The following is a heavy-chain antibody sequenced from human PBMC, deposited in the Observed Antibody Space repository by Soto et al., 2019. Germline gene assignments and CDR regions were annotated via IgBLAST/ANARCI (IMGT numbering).Heavy chain of an antibody. CDR2: ISGSGDNT. CDR1: GFTFSNYV. V-gene: IGHV3-23*01. Sequence: GGSLRLSCAASGFTFSNYVMSWVRQAPGKGLEWVSSISGSGDNTYYADSVKGRFTISRDNAKNTLFLQMNSLRAEDTAVYYCARDFVAAPRNFDYWGQGTLVTVSS. D-gene: IGHD6-13*01. J-gene: IGHJ4*02. CDR3: ARDFVAAPRNFDY.